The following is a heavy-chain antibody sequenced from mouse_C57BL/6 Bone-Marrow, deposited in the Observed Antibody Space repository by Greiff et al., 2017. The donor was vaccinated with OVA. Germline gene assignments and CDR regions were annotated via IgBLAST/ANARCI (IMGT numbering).Heavy chain of an antibody. Sequence: EVNLVESGGGLVQPKGSLKLSCAASGFSFNTYAMNWVRQAPGKGLEWVARIRSKSNNYATYYADSVKDRFTISRDDSESMLYLQMNNLKTEDTAMYYCVRGDYDDAMDYWGQGTSVTVSS. CDR3: VRGDYDDAMDY. CDR1: GFSFNTYA. CDR2: IRSKSNNYAT. D-gene: IGHD2-4*01. J-gene: IGHJ4*01. V-gene: IGHV10-1*01.